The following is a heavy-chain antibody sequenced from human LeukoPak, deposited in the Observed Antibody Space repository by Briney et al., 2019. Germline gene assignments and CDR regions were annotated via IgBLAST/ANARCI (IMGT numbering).Heavy chain of an antibody. D-gene: IGHD2-15*01. V-gene: IGHV4-61*02. CDR2: IYTSGST. J-gene: IGHJ3*02. CDR3: ARDLISGYCSGGSCYSGPDDAFDN. Sequence: PSQTLSLTCTVSGGSISSGSYYWSWIRQPAGKGLEWIGRIYTSGSTNYNPSLKSRVTISVDTSKNQFSLKLSSVTAADTAVYYCARDLISGYCSGGSCYSGPDDAFDNWGQGTMVTVSS. CDR1: GGSISSGSYY.